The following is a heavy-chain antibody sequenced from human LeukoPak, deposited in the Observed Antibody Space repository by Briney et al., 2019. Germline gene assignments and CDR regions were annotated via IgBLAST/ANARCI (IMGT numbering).Heavy chain of an antibody. CDR1: GFTFSSYG. D-gene: IGHD6-19*01. CDR3: AKGPYSSGWYDY. CDR2: IRYDGSNK. Sequence: GGSLRLSCAASGFTFSSYGMHWVRQAPGKGLEWVAVIRYDGSNKYYADSVKGRFTISRDNSKNTLYLQMNSLRAEDTAVYYCAKGPYSSGWYDYWGQGTLVTVSS. J-gene: IGHJ4*02. V-gene: IGHV3-30*02.